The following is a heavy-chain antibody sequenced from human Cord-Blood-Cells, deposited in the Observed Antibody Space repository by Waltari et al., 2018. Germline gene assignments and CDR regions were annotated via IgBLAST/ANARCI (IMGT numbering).Heavy chain of an antibody. Sequence: QVQLVQSGAEVKTPGASVKVSCKASGYTFTGYYMHWVRQDPGQGLEWMGRINPNSGGTNYAQKFQGRVTMTRDTAISTAYMELSRLRSDDTAVYYCARETIFGVVTVFDYWCQGTLVTISS. CDR2: INPNSGGT. CDR3: ARETIFGVVTVFDY. D-gene: IGHD3-3*01. V-gene: IGHV1-2*02. CDR1: GYTFTGYY. J-gene: IGHJ4*02.